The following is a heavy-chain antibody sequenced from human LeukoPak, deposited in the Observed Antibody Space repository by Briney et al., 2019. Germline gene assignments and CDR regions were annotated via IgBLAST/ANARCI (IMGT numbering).Heavy chain of an antibody. CDR2: INHSGST. CDR3: ARGLYDSGYLVDY. V-gene: IGHV4-34*01. D-gene: IGHD3-22*01. CDR1: GGSFSGYY. Sequence: SETLSLTCAVYGGSFSGYYWSWIRQPPGKGLEWIGEINHSGSTNYNPSLKSRVTTSVDTSKNQFSLKLSSVTAADTAVYYCARGLYDSGYLVDYWGQGTLVTVSS. J-gene: IGHJ4*02.